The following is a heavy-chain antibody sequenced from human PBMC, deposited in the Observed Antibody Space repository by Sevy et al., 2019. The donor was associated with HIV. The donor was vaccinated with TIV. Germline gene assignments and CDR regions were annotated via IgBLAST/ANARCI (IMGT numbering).Heavy chain of an antibody. CDR3: ARDFYYYVDS. J-gene: IGHJ4*02. D-gene: IGHD3-10*01. CDR2: IKRDGSEK. Sequence: GGCLRLSCAVSGLPFSNYWMTWVRQAPGKGLEWVANIKRDGSEKRYVDSVKGRFTISRDNAKRSLYLQMDRLRAEDTAVYYCARDFYYYVDSWGQGTLVTVSS. CDR1: GLPFSNYW. V-gene: IGHV3-7*01.